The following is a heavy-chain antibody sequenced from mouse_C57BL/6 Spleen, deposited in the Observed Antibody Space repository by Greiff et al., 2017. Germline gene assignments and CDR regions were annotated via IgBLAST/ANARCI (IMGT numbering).Heavy chain of an antibody. CDR3: ARLSNDEGYFDD. Sequence: QVQLQQPGAELVMPGASVKLSCKASGYTFTSYWMHWVKQRPGQGLEWIGEIDPSDSYTNYNQKFKGKSTLTVDKSSSTAYMQLSSLTSEDSAVYYGARLSNDEGYFDDWGQGTTLTVSS. D-gene: IGHD2-12*01. V-gene: IGHV1-69*01. CDR1: GYTFTSYW. J-gene: IGHJ2*01. CDR2: IDPSDSYT.